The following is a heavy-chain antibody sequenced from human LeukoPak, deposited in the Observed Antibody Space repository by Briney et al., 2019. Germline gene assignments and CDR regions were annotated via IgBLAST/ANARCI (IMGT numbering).Heavy chain of an antibody. D-gene: IGHD5-18*01. CDR2: IYPGDSDT. V-gene: IGHV5-51*01. CDR1: GYSFTSYW. J-gene: IGHJ6*03. CDR3: ARRGYGYYYYIDV. Sequence: GESLKISCKTSGYSFTSYWIGWVRQMPGKGLEWMGIIYPGDSDTKYSPSFQGQVTISADKSISTAYLQWSSLKASDTAMYYCARRGYGYYYYIDVWGKGTTVTVSS.